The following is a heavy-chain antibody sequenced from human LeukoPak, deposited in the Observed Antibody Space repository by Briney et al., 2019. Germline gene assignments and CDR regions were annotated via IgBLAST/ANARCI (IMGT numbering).Heavy chain of an antibody. D-gene: IGHD4-23*01. CDR2: TASDGSST. CDR1: GFTFSSYW. J-gene: IGHJ4*02. CDR3: ARGRPHGNDY. V-gene: IGHV3-74*01. Sequence: GGSLRLSCAASGFTFSSYWMNWVRQAPGKGLVWVSRTASDGSSTTYADSVKGRFSISRDNAKNTLYLQMNSLRVEGTAVYYCARGRPHGNDYWGQGTLVTVSS.